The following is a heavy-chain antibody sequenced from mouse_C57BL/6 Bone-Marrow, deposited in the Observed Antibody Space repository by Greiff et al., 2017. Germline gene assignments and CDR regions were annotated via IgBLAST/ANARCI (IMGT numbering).Heavy chain of an antibody. CDR2: IDPSDSYT. D-gene: IGHD2-4*01. CDR1: GYTFTSYW. CDR3: ARSIYDYGERYYAMDY. V-gene: IGHV1-69*01. J-gene: IGHJ4*01. Sequence: QVQLQQPGAELVMPGASVKLSCKASGYTFTSYWMHWVKQRPGQGLEWIGEIDPSDSYTNYNQKFKGKSTLTVDKSSSTAYMQLSSLTSVDSAVYYCARSIYDYGERYYAMDYWGQGTSVTVSS.